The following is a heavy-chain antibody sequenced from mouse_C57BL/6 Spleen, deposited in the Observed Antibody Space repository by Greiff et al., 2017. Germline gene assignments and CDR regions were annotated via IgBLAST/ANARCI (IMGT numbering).Heavy chain of an antibody. D-gene: IGHD2-10*01. CDR2: IYPGSGST. CDR1: GYTFTSYW. Sequence: QVQLQQPGAELVKPGASVKMSCKASGYTFTSYWITWVKQRPGQGLEWIGDIYPGSGSTNYNEKFKNKATLTVDTSSSTAYMQLSSLTSEDSAVYYCARDGSYYGNTRGMDYWGQGTSVTVSS. J-gene: IGHJ4*01. V-gene: IGHV1-55*01. CDR3: ARDGSYYGNTRGMDY.